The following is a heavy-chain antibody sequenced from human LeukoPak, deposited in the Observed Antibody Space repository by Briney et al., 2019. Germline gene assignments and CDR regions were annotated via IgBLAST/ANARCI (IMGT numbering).Heavy chain of an antibody. CDR2: ISGGGDYI. CDR1: GFTFSSNA. J-gene: IGHJ4*02. CDR3: AKDGNRGYGYYFDY. Sequence: GGSLRLSCAASGFTFSSNAMNWVRQAPGKGLEWVSGISGGGDYIYYADSVTGRFTISRDSSRNTVYLQMNSLRAEDTAVYYCAKDGNRGYGYYFDYWGQGTLVTVSS. D-gene: IGHD5-12*01. V-gene: IGHV3-23*01.